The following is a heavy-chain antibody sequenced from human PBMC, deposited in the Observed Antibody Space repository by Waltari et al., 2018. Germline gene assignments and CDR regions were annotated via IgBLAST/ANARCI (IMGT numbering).Heavy chain of an antibody. V-gene: IGHV4-4*02. D-gene: IGHD2-15*01. J-gene: IGHJ4*02. CDR3: ARDRGRGIYLDS. CDR1: VDSMSSRDW. CDR2: IQRSGRT. Sequence: QMQLQESGPGLVKPSGTLSLTCTVSVDSMSSRDWWRWVHQPPEKGLEWIGKIQRSGRTNYNPSLESRVTISIDTSNNQFSLKVTSTTAADTAVYYCARDRGRGIYLDSWGRGTLVTVSP.